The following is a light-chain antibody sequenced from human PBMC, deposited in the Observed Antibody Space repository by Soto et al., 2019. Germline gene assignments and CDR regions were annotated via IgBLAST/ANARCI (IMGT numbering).Light chain of an antibody. J-gene: IGLJ1*01. CDR2: SNN. V-gene: IGLV1-44*01. CDR3: AAWDDSLNGHV. Sequence: QPVLTQPPSASGTPGQRVTISCSGSSSNIGSNTVNWYQQLPGTAPKLLIYSNNQRPSGVPDRFSGSKSGTSASLAISGLQSEDGADYYCAAWDDSLNGHVFGTGTKLTVL. CDR1: SSNIGSNT.